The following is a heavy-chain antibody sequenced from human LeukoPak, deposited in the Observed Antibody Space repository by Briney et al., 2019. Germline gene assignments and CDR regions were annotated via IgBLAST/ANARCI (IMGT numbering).Heavy chain of an antibody. V-gene: IGHV1-69*13. D-gene: IGHD4-23*01. CDR3: ARDRGYGGNSGYFDY. Sequence: ASVTVSCTASGGTFSSYAISWVRQAPGQGLEWMGGIIPIFGTANYAQKFQGRVTITADESTSTAYMELSSLRSEDTAVYYCARDRGYGGNSGYFDYWGQGTLVTVSS. CDR2: IIPIFGTA. J-gene: IGHJ4*02. CDR1: GGTFSSYA.